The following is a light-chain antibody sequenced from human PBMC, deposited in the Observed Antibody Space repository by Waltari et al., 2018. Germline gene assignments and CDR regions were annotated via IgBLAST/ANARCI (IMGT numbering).Light chain of an antibody. CDR3: QQYNNWWT. CDR2: GAS. V-gene: IGKV3-15*01. J-gene: IGKJ1*01. CDR1: QSVSSS. Sequence: EIVMTQSPATLSVSQGERATLSCGASQSVSSSLAWYQQKPGQAPRLLVYGASTRATGIPARFSGSGSGTEFTLTISSLQSEDFAVYYCQQYNNWWTFGQGTKVEIK.